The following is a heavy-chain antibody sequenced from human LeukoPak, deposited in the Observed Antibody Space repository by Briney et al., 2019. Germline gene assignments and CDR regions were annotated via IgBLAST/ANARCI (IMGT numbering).Heavy chain of an antibody. CDR3: AKQIHNAFDL. Sequence: GSLRLSCAASGFTFSSYAMSWVRQPPGKGLEWVGEINHSGNTNYNPSLESRVTISVDTSKNQLSLKLTSVTAADTAVYYCAKQIHNAFDLWGQGTMVTVSS. CDR1: GFTFSSYA. V-gene: IGHV4-34*08. CDR2: INHSGNT. J-gene: IGHJ3*01. D-gene: IGHD1/OR15-1a*01.